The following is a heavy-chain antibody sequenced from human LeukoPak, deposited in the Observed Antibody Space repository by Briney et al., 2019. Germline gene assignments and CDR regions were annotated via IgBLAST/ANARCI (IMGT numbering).Heavy chain of an antibody. Sequence: PSETLSLTCTVSGYSISSGYYWGWIRQPPGKGLEWIGSIYHSGSTYYNPSLKSRVTISVDTSKNQFSLKLSSVTAADTAVYYCARDDRFGELSNFDYWGQGTLVTVSS. CDR2: IYHSGST. J-gene: IGHJ4*02. V-gene: IGHV4-38-2*02. D-gene: IGHD3-10*01. CDR3: ARDDRFGELSNFDY. CDR1: GYSISSGYY.